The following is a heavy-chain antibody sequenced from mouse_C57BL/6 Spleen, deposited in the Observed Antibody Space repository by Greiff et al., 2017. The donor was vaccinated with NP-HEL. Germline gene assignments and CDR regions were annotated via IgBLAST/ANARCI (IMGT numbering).Heavy chain of an antibody. J-gene: IGHJ2*01. CDR3: ARDGEEPIDY. CDR1: GFTFSSYA. D-gene: IGHD5-1*01. Sequence: DVKLVESGGGLVKPGGSLKLSCAASGFTFSSYAMSWVRQTPEKRLEWVATISDGGSYTYYPDNVKGRFTISRDNAKNNLYLQMSHLKSEDTAMYYCARDGEEPIDYWGQGTTLTVSS. CDR2: ISDGGSYT. V-gene: IGHV5-4*01.